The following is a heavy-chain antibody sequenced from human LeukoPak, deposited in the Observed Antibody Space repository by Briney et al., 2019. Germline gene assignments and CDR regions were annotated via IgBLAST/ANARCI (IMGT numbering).Heavy chain of an antibody. Sequence: GGSLRLSCAASGFTFSDYYMSWIRQAPGKGLEWVSYISSSGSTIYYADSVKGRFTISRDNAKNSLYLQMNSLRAEDTAVYYCARDRSSGWYDSLWFDPWGQGTLVTVSS. V-gene: IGHV3-11*04. CDR2: ISSSGSTI. CDR1: GFTFSDYY. CDR3: ARDRSSGWYDSLWFDP. D-gene: IGHD6-19*01. J-gene: IGHJ5*02.